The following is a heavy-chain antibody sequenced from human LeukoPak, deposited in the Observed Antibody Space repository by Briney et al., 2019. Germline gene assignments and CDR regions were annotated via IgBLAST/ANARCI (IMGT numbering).Heavy chain of an antibody. D-gene: IGHD6-13*01. J-gene: IGHJ4*02. CDR3: ARDFDSSSWYADY. Sequence: GGSLRLSCAASGFTFSSYSMNWVRQAPGKGLEWVSSISSSSSYIYYADSVKGRFTISRDNAKNSLYLQMNSLRAEDTAVYYCARDFDSSSWYADYWGQGTLVTVSS. V-gene: IGHV3-21*01. CDR2: ISSSSSYI. CDR1: GFTFSSYS.